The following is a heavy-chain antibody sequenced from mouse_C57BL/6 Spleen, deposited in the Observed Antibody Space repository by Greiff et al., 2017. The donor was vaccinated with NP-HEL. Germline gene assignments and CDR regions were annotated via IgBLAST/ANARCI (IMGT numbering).Heavy chain of an antibody. CDR1: GYTFTSYW. J-gene: IGHJ2*01. CDR3: VKTGTSDY. CDR2: IDPSDSYT. V-gene: IGHV1-69*01. Sequence: QVQLQQPGAELVMPGASVKLSCKASGYTFTSYWMHWVKQRPGQGLEWIGEIDPSDSYTNYNQKFKGKSTLTVDKSSSTAYMQLSSLTSEDSAVYYCVKTGTSDYWGQGTTLTVSS. D-gene: IGHD4-1*01.